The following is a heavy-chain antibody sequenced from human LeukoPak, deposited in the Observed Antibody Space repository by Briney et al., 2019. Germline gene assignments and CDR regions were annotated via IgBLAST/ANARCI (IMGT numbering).Heavy chain of an antibody. J-gene: IGHJ3*02. CDR2: IIPIFGTA. CDR1: GGTFSRYA. Sequence: ASVKVSCKASGGTFSRYASSWVRQAPGRGLEWMGGIIPIFGTANYAQKFQGRVTITADESTSTAYMELSSLRSEDTAVYYCARGQLGAFDIWGQGTMVTVSS. CDR3: ARGQLGAFDI. D-gene: IGHD1-1*01. V-gene: IGHV1-69*13.